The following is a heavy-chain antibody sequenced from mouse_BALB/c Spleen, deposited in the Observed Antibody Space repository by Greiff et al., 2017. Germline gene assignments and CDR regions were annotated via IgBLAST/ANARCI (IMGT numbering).Heavy chain of an antibody. J-gene: IGHJ4*01. CDR1: GYTFTDYA. CDR3: ARILLRGYAMDY. CDR2: ISTYYGDA. V-gene: IGHV1S137*01. D-gene: IGHD1-1*01. Sequence: VKLVESGAELVRPGVSVKISCKGSGYTFTDYAMPWVKQSHAKSLEWIGVISTYYGDASYNQKFKGKATMTVDKSSSTAYMELARLTSEDSAIYYCARILLRGYAMDYWGQGTSVTVSS.